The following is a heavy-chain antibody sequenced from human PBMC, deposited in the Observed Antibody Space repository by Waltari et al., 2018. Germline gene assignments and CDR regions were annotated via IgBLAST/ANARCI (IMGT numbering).Heavy chain of an antibody. V-gene: IGHV4-34*01. D-gene: IGHD1-1*01. J-gene: IGHJ5*02. CDR3: ARGEQLHLIRRNSFDT. CDR2: ISHNGRT. CDR1: GGSFISYD. Sequence: QVQLQQWGAGLLKPSETLSLTCSVNGGSFISYDGGWIRQPPGKGLEWIGEISHNGRTNENPSLKSRVAISVDTSKNHFSLKLNFLTAADTAVYYCARGEQLHLIRRNSFDTWGQGTLVTVSS.